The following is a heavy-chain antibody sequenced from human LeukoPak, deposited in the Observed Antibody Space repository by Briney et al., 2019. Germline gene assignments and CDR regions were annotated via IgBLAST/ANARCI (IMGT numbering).Heavy chain of an antibody. J-gene: IGHJ5*02. CDR2: IYSGGST. CDR1: GFTVSSKY. V-gene: IGHV3-53*01. Sequence: PGGSLRLSCAASGFTVSSKYMSWVRQAPGKGLGWVSIIYSGGSTYYADSVKGRFTLSRDNSKNTLYLQMNSLRAEDTAVYYCARGSGDGYRLDQWGQGTLVSVSS. D-gene: IGHD5-24*01. CDR3: ARGSGDGYRLDQ.